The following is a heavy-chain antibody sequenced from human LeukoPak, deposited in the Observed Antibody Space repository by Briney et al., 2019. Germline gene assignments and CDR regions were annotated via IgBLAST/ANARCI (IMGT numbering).Heavy chain of an antibody. J-gene: IGHJ4*02. V-gene: IGHV4-4*07. CDR2: IYTSGST. Sequence: SETLSLTCTVSGGSIRGYYWSWIRQPAGKGLEWIGRIYTSGSTNYNPSLKSRVTISVDTSKNQFSLKLSSVTAADTAVYYCARGPHYSGSYPTAWGQGTLVTVSS. D-gene: IGHD1-26*01. CDR3: ARGPHYSGSYPTA. CDR1: GGSIRGYY.